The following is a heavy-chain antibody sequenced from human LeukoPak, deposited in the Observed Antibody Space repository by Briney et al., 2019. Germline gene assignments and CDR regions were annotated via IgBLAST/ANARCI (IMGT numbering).Heavy chain of an antibody. V-gene: IGHV3-66*01. D-gene: IGHD6-19*01. CDR2: IYSGGST. Sequence: GGSLRLSCAASGFTVSSNYMSWVRQAPWKGLEWVSVIYSGGSTYYADSVKGRFTISRDNSKNTLYLQMNSLRAEDTAVYYCARVSGWPSPAFDIWGQGTMVTVSS. CDR3: ARVSGWPSPAFDI. J-gene: IGHJ3*02. CDR1: GFTVSSNY.